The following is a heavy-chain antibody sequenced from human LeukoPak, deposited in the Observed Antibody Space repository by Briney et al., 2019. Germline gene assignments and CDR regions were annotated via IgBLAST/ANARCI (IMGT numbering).Heavy chain of an antibody. CDR3: AKLLGTATTYDS. CDR2: TNPDGSQK. Sequence: PGGSLRLSCEASGFTFSGNWMSWVRQAPGKGLEWVASTNPDGSQKLYVDSVKGRFTISRDNTKSSLYLQMNSLGAEDTAMYYCAKLLGTATTYDSWGQGTRVTVSS. CDR1: GFTFSGNW. V-gene: IGHV3-7*01. J-gene: IGHJ4*02. D-gene: IGHD5-24*01.